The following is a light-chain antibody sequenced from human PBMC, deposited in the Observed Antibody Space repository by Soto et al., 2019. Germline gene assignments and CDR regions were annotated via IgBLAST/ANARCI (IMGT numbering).Light chain of an antibody. Sequence: DIQMTQSPSTLSASVGDRITITCRASQSISSWLAWYQQKPGKAPNLLIFDASTLESGVPSRFSGSGSGTEFTLTISSLQPDDFVTYYCQQYNSYSWTFGQGTKVEIK. CDR1: QSISSW. V-gene: IGKV1-5*01. J-gene: IGKJ1*01. CDR3: QQYNSYSWT. CDR2: DAS.